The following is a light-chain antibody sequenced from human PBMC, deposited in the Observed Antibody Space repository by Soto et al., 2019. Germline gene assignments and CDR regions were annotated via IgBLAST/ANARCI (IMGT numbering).Light chain of an antibody. CDR2: LNSDGSH. V-gene: IGLV4-69*01. CDR3: QSWGTGIRVV. CDR1: SGHSSYA. Sequence: QPVLTQSPSASASLGASVKLTCTLRSGHSSYAIAWHQQQPEKGPRYLMKLNSDGSHSKGDGIPDRFSGSSSGAERYLTISSLQSEDDADYYCQSWGTGIRVVFGGGTKVTVL. J-gene: IGLJ2*01.